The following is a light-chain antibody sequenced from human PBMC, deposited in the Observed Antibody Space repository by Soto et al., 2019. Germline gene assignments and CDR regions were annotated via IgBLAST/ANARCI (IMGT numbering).Light chain of an antibody. Sequence: QSVLTQPPSASGTPRQIVSISCSGRTSNVGSNSANWYQRLPGTAPKLLVYGDNQRPSGVPDRFSASKSGTSNSLAISGLQSEDEGDYYCAAWDDTLHGVVFGGGTKLTVL. CDR3: AAWDDTLHGVV. CDR2: GDN. J-gene: IGLJ3*02. V-gene: IGLV1-44*01. CDR1: TSNVGSNS.